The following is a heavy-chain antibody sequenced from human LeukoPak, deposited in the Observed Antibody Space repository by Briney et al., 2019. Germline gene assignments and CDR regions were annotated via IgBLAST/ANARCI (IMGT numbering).Heavy chain of an antibody. J-gene: IGHJ5*02. V-gene: IGHV3-21*01. CDR3: ASLWFGELSFFSGPPQHNWFDP. D-gene: IGHD3-10*01. CDR2: ISSSSSYI. CDR1: GFTFSSYS. Sequence: GGSLRLSCAASGFTFSSYSMTWVRQAPGKGLEWVSSISSSSSYIYYADSVKGRFTISRDNAKNSLYLQMNSLRAEDTAVYYCASLWFGELSFFSGPPQHNWFDPWGQGTLVTVSS.